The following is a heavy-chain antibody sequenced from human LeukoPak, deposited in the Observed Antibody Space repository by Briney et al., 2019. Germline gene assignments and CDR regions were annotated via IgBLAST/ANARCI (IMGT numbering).Heavy chain of an antibody. V-gene: IGHV4-31*03. CDR3: ARDHLGGSGWTPYYYYGMDV. D-gene: IGHD6-19*01. CDR1: GGSISSGGYY. CDR2: IYYSGST. Sequence: SETLSLTCTVSGGSISSGGYYWSWIRQHPGKGLEWIGYIYYSGSTYYNPSLESRVTISVDTSKNQFSLKLSSVTAADTAVYYCARDHLGGSGWTPYYYYGMDVWGQGTTVTVSS. J-gene: IGHJ6*02.